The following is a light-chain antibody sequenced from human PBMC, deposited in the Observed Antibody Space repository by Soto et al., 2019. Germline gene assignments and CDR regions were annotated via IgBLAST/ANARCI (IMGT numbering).Light chain of an antibody. J-gene: IGKJ1*01. CDR2: AAS. CDR1: QGISSY. V-gene: IGKV1-8*01. Sequence: AIRMTQSPSSFSASTGDRVTITCRASQGISSYLAWYQQKPGKAPKLLIYAASTVQSGVPSRFSGSGSGTDFTLTISCLQSEDFATYYCQQYYSYPSFGQGTKVDIK. CDR3: QQYYSYPS.